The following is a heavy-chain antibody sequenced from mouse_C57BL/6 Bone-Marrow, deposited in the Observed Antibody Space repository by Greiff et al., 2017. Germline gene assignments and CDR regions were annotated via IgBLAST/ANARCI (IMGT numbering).Heavy chain of an antibody. Sequence: QVQLQQSGAELVRPGTSVKMSCKAPGYTFTNYWIGWAKPRPGHGLEWIGDIYPGGGYTNYNEKFKGKAPLTADKSSSTSYMQFSSLTSEDSAIYYYARTSYYGSSSFPYWAQGTLVTVSA. D-gene: IGHD1-1*01. J-gene: IGHJ3*01. CDR3: ARTSYYGSSSFPY. CDR1: GYTFTNYW. V-gene: IGHV1-63*01. CDR2: IYPGGGYT.